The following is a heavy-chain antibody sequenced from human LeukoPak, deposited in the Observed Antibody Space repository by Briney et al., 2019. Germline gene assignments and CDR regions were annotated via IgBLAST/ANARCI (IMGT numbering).Heavy chain of an antibody. CDR2: ISSSGSTI. Sequence: GGSLRLSCAASGFTFSDYYMSWIRQAPGKGLEWVSYISSSGSTIYYADSVKGRFTISRDNAKNSLYLQMNSLRAEDTAVYYCASLVDTAMVIDYWGQGTLVTVSS. CDR3: ASLVDTAMVIDY. J-gene: IGHJ4*02. D-gene: IGHD5-18*01. V-gene: IGHV3-11*01. CDR1: GFTFSDYY.